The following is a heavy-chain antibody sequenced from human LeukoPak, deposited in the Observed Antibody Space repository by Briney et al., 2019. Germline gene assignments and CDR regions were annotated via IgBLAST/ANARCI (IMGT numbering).Heavy chain of an antibody. CDR1: GFTFSSYA. CDR2: ISGSGGST. Sequence: AGGSLRLSCAASGFTFSSYAMSWVRQAPGKGLEWVSGISGSGGSTYYTDSVKGRFTISRDNSKNTLYLQMNSLRAEDTAVYYCARERILWFGELLNGHDAFDIWGQGTMVTVSS. CDR3: ARERILWFGELLNGHDAFDI. D-gene: IGHD3-10*01. V-gene: IGHV3-23*01. J-gene: IGHJ3*02.